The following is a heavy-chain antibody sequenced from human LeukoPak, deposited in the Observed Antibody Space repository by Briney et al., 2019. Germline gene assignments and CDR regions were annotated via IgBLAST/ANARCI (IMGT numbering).Heavy chain of an antibody. CDR1: GFTFRSYA. Sequence: GGSLRLSCAASGFTFRSYAMSWVRQAPGKGLEWVSAISSSGGSTYYADSVKGRFTISRDNSKNTLSLQMNSLRADDTAIYYCAKVGVTLFRGGSYYFDYWGQGTLVTVSS. J-gene: IGHJ4*02. D-gene: IGHD3-10*02. CDR3: AKVGVTLFRGGSYYFDY. V-gene: IGHV3-23*01. CDR2: ISSSGGST.